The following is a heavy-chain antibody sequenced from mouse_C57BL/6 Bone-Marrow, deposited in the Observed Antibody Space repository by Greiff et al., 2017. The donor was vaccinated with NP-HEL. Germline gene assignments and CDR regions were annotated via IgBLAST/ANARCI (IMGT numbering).Heavy chain of an antibody. V-gene: IGHV5-6*01. CDR3: ARHGWTRGYAMDY. CDR2: ISSGGSYT. D-gene: IGHD3-3*01. Sequence: EVQRVESGGDLVKPGGSLKLSCAASGFTFSSYGMSWVRQTPDKRLEWVATISSGGSYTYYPDSVKGRFTISRDNAKNTLYLQMSSLKSEDPAMYYCARHGWTRGYAMDYWGQGTSVTVSS. CDR1: GFTFSSYG. J-gene: IGHJ4*01.